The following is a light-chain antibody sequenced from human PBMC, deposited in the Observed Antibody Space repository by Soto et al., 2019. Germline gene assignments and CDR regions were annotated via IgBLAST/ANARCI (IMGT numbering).Light chain of an antibody. J-gene: IGLJ1*01. CDR1: GSNIGSNT. Sequence: QSVLTQLPSASGTPGQRITISCSGSGSNIGSNTVTWYQQLPRTAPKLLIYTNNQRPSGVPDRFSGSKSGTSASLAISGLQSGDEADYYCATWDDSLNGYVFGTGTKVTVL. CDR2: TNN. V-gene: IGLV1-44*01. CDR3: ATWDDSLNGYV.